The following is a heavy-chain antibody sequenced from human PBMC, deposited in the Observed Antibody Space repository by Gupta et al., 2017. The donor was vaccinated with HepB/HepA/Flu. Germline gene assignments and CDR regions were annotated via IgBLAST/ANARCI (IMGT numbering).Heavy chain of an antibody. D-gene: IGHD6-19*01. J-gene: IGHJ4*02. CDR1: GFTFSSYG. Sequence: QVQLVESGGGVVQPGRSLRLSCAASGFTFSSYGMHWVRQAPGKGLEWVAVISYDGSNKYYADSVKGRFTISRDNSKNTLYLQMNSLRAEDTAVYYCAKLYSSGWSFDYWGQGTLVTVSS. V-gene: IGHV3-30*18. CDR2: ISYDGSNK. CDR3: AKLYSSGWSFDY.